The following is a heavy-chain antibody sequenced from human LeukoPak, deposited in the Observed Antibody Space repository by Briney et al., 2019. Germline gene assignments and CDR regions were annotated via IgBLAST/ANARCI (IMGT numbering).Heavy chain of an antibody. CDR3: ARGGNYYGSGTYNYFDY. Sequence: GESLKISCQGSGYSFTSYWIGWVRQMPGKGLEWMGIIYPDDSDTKYSPSFQGQVTISADKSISTAYLQWSSLKASDIAMYYCARGGNYYGSGTYNYFDYWGQGTLVTVSS. D-gene: IGHD3-10*01. V-gene: IGHV5-51*01. CDR1: GYSFTSYW. J-gene: IGHJ4*02. CDR2: IYPDDSDT.